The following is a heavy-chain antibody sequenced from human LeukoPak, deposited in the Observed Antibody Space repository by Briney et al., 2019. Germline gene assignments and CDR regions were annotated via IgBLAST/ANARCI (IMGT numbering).Heavy chain of an antibody. CDR2: ISGSGGST. CDR3: AKDHTTPEWELPPRAFDI. V-gene: IGHV3-23*01. J-gene: IGHJ3*02. Sequence: GGSLRLSCAASGFTFSSYAMSWVRQAPGKGLEWVSAISGSGGSTYYADSVKGRFTISRDNSKNTLYLQMNSLRAEDTAVYYCAKDHTTPEWELPPRAFDIWGQGTMVTVSS. D-gene: IGHD1-26*01. CDR1: GFTFSSYA.